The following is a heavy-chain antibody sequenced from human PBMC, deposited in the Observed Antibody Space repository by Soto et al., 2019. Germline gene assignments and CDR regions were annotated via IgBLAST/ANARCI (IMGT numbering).Heavy chain of an antibody. V-gene: IGHV1-18*01. CDR2: ISSYNGNT. CDR3: ARDGARVFKTNPDL. D-gene: IGHD2-8*01. J-gene: IGHJ5*02. Sequence: ASVKVSCKASGYTFTSYAISWVRQAPGQGLEWMGWISSYNGNTNYAQKFQGRVTMTTDTSTSTACMELRSLRSDDTAGYFCARDGARVFKTNPDLWGQGTLVTVSS. CDR1: GYTFTSYA.